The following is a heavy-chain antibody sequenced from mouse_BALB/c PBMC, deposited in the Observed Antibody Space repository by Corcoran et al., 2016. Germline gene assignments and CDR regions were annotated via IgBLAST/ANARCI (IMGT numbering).Heavy chain of an antibody. CDR1: GYSFTGYY. CDR3: AREDASWLAY. V-gene: IGHV1-26*01. J-gene: IGHJ3*01. Sequence: EVQLQQSGPELVKPGASVKISCKASGYSFTGYYMHWVKQSHVKSLEWIGRINPYNGATSYNQNFKDKASLTVDTSSSTAYMELHSLTSEDSAVYYGAREDASWLAYWAKGLWSLSLQ. CDR2: INPYNGAT.